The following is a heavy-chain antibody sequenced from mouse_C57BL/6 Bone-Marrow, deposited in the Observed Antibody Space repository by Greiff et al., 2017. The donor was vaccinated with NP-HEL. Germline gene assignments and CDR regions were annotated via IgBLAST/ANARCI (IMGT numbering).Heavy chain of an antibody. Sequence: VQVVESGPGLVQPSQSLSITCTVSGFSLTSYGVHWVRQSPGKGLEWLGVIWRGGSTDYYAAFMSRLSITKDNSKSQVFFKMSSLEADDAAIYYCAKSVWGAWFAYWGQGTLVTVSA. CDR3: AKSVWGAWFAY. V-gene: IGHV2-5*01. J-gene: IGHJ3*01. D-gene: IGHD4-1*01. CDR1: GFSLTSYG. CDR2: IWRGGST.